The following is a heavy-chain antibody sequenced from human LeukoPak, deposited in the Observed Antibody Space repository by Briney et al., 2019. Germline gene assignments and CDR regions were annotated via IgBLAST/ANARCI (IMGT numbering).Heavy chain of an antibody. V-gene: IGHV1-69*13. D-gene: IGHD5-18*01. J-gene: IGHJ5*02. CDR3: ARSWDTAMVTYWFDP. CDR2: IIPIFGTA. Sequence: ASVKVSCKASGGTFSSYAISWVRQAPGQGLEWMGGIIPIFGTANYAQKFQGRVTITADESTSTAYMELSSLRSEDMAVYYCARSWDTAMVTYWFDPWGQGTLVTVSS. CDR1: GGTFSSYA.